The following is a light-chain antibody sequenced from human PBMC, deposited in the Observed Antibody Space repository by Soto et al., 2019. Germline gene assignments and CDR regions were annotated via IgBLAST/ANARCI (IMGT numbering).Light chain of an antibody. J-gene: IGKJ4*01. CDR1: QGISNS. CDR2: SAS. CDR3: QQCNSFPLT. Sequence: DIQMTQSPSSVSASVGDRVTITGRASQGISNSVAWFQQKPGEAPRLLIYSASSLHSGVPSRFSGSGSGTDFTLTINSLQPEDFATYYCQQCNSFPLTFGGGTKVEIK. V-gene: IGKV1-12*01.